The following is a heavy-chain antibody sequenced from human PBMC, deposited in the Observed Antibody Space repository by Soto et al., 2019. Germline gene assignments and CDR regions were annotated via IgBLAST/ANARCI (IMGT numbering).Heavy chain of an antibody. CDR3: AKAYSSGWYGRFDP. CDR1: GFTFSSYG. J-gene: IGHJ5*02. D-gene: IGHD6-19*01. V-gene: IGHV3-30*18. CDR2: ISYDGSNK. Sequence: SLRLSCAASGFTFSSYGMHWVRQAPGKGLEWVAVISYDGSNKYYADSVKGRFTISRDNSKNTLYLQMNSLRAEDTAVYYCAKAYSSGWYGRFDPWGQGTLVTVSS.